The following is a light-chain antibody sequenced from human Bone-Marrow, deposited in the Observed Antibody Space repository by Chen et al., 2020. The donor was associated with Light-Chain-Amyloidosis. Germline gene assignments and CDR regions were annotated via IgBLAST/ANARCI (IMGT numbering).Light chain of an antibody. Sequence: SYELTQPPSVSVSPGKTARIPCSGDDLPTKYAYWYQQKPGQAPVLGIHRDTERPSGISERVSGSSSGTTATLTISGVQAEDEADYHCQSADSSGTYEVIFGGGTKLTVL. J-gene: IGLJ2*01. CDR2: RDT. CDR1: DLPTKY. CDR3: QSADSSGTYEVI. V-gene: IGLV3-25*03.